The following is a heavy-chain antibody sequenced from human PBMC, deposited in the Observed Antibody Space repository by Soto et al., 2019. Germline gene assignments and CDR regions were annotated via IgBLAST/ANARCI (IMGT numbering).Heavy chain of an antibody. J-gene: IGHJ4*01. Sequence: GESLKISCKGSGYSFTTHWIAWVRQMPGKGLEWVGIIYPGDSDTRYSPSFGGHVTISVDKSISTAFLQWNSLKASDNAIYYCARHSTSAPKDYWGQGTLVTVSS. V-gene: IGHV5-51*01. CDR1: GYSFTTHW. D-gene: IGHD3-10*01. CDR3: ARHSTSAPKDY. CDR2: IYPGDSDT.